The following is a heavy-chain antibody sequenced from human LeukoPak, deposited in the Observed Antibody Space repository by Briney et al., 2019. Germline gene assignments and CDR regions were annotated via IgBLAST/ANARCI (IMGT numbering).Heavy chain of an antibody. CDR1: GYTFTDNY. J-gene: IGHJ4*02. Sequence: ASVKASCKPSGYTFTDNYLRWVRQAPGQGLGWVGWMNPNSGGTDYAQKFQGRVTMTRDTSISTAYMELSSLTSDDTAGYYCTRGSGTSWFDYWGQGSLVTVSS. CDR3: TRGSGTSWFDY. D-gene: IGHD2-2*01. V-gene: IGHV1-2*02. CDR2: MNPNSGGT.